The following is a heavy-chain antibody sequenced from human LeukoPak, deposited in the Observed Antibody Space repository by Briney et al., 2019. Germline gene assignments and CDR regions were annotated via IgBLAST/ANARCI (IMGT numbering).Heavy chain of an antibody. CDR1: GDSINSGGYY. CDR2: IQYSGST. CDR3: ARLAMVRGLDI. Sequence: SQTLSLTCSVSGDSINSGGYYWNWIRQFPGKGLEWIGYIQYSGSTRYNTSLESRVTISLDTSKTQFSLKMTSVTAADTAVYYCARLAMVRGLDIWGQGTMVVVSS. D-gene: IGHD3-10*01. V-gene: IGHV4-31*03. J-gene: IGHJ3*02.